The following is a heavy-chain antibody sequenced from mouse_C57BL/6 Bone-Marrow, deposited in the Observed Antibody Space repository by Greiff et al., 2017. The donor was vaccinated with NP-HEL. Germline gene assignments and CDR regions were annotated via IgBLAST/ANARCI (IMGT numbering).Heavy chain of an antibody. J-gene: IGHJ1*03. Sequence: EVQLQQSVAELVRPGASVKLSCTASGFNIKNTYMHWVKQRPEQGLEWIGRIDPANGNTKYVPKFQGKATITADTSSNTAYLQLSSLTSEDTAIYYGVRPYYGSRYWYFDVWGTGTTVTVSS. CDR1: GFNIKNTY. V-gene: IGHV14-3*01. D-gene: IGHD1-1*01. CDR2: IDPANGNT. CDR3: VRPYYGSRYWYFDV.